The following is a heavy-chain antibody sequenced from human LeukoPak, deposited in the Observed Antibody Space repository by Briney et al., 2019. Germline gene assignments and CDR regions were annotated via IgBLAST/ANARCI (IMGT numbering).Heavy chain of an antibody. CDR1: GYTFTSYD. J-gene: IGHJ4*02. D-gene: IGHD1-26*01. CDR3: ARDREGTDYFDY. CDR2: INPNSGGT. V-gene: IGHV1-2*06. Sequence: ASVKVSCKASGYTFTSYDINWVRQATGQGLEWMGRINPNSGGTNYAQKFQGRVTMTRDTSISTAYMELSRLRSEDTAVYYCARDREGTDYFDYWGQGTLVTVSS.